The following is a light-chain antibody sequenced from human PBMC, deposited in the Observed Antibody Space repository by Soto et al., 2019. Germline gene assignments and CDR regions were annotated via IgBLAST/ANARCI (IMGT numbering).Light chain of an antibody. Sequence: IQMTQSPSTLSASVGDRVTITCRASQSINKWVAWFQQKSGRAPKLLIYDAATLQSGVPSRFSGTGSGTDFSLTISSLQPEDFAVYYCQQYYRWPQTFGQGTKVEIK. CDR3: QQYYRWPQT. CDR2: DAA. J-gene: IGKJ1*01. CDR1: QSINKW. V-gene: IGKV1-5*01.